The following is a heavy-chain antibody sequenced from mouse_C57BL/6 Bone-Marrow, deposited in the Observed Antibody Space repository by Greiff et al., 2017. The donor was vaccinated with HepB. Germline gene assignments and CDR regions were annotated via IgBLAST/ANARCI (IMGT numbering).Heavy chain of an antibody. D-gene: IGHD1-1*01. V-gene: IGHV5-12*01. CDR3: ARRGSSSSLDY. CDR2: ISNGGGST. CDR1: GFTFSDYY. J-gene: IGHJ2*01. Sequence: EVKLVESGGGLVQPGGSLKLSCAASGFTFSDYYMYWVRQTPEKRLEWVAYISNGGGSTYYPDTVKGRFTISRDNAKNTLYLQMSRLKSEDTAMYYCARRGSSSSLDYWGQGTTLTVSS.